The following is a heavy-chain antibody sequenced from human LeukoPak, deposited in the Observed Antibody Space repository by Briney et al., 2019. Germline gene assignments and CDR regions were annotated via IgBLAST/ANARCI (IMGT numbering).Heavy chain of an antibody. J-gene: IGHJ4*02. D-gene: IGHD6-13*01. CDR3: ARDLLVQGDY. Sequence: ASVKVSCKASAYTFTIYGMSWVRQAPGQGLEWMGWISAYNGNTNYAQKLQGRVTMTTDTSTSTAYMELRSLRSDDTAVYYCARDLLVQGDYWGQGTLVTVSS. CDR1: AYTFTIYG. V-gene: IGHV1-18*01. CDR2: ISAYNGNT.